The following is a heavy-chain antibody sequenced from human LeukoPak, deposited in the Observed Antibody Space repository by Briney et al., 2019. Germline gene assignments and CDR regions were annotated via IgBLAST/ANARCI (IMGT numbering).Heavy chain of an antibody. Sequence: PGGSLRLSCAASGFTFGSRAMSWVRQAPGKGLEWVSAISGSGGSTYYADSVKGRFTISRDNSKNTLYLQMNSLRAEDTAVYYCAKDREYYGSASFDYSGQGTLLTASS. CDR3: AKDREYYGSASFDY. J-gene: IGHJ4*02. CDR1: GFTFGSRA. D-gene: IGHD3-10*01. CDR2: ISGSGGST. V-gene: IGHV3-23*01.